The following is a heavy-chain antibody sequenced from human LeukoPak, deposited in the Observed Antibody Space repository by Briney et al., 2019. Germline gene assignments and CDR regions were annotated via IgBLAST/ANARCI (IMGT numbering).Heavy chain of an antibody. J-gene: IGHJ4*02. CDR1: GGSISSSGYY. V-gene: IGHV4-39*07. Sequence: PSETLSLTCTVSGGSISSSGYYWGWIRQPPGKGLEWIGSMYYSGSTYYNPSLKSRVTISVDTSKNHLSLKLSSVTAADTAVYYCARDFRGGYDFWSGYYTPYYFDYWGQGTLVTVSP. D-gene: IGHD3-3*01. CDR2: MYYSGST. CDR3: ARDFRGGYDFWSGYYTPYYFDY.